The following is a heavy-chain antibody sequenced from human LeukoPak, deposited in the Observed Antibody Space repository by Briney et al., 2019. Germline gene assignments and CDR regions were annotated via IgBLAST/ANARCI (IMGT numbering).Heavy chain of an antibody. CDR2: ISSSGSTI. J-gene: IGHJ5*02. V-gene: IGHV3-48*03. CDR1: GFTFSTYA. Sequence: PGGSLRLSCAASGFTFSTYAMHWVRQAPGKGLEWVSYISSSGSTIYYADSVKGRFTISRDNAKNSLYLQMNSLRAEDTAVYYCAASISGWFDPWGQGTLVTVSS. D-gene: IGHD1-20*01. CDR3: AASISGWFDP.